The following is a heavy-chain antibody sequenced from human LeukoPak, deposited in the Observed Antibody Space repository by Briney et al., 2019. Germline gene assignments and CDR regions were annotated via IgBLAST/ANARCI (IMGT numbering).Heavy chain of an antibody. J-gene: IGHJ4*02. CDR3: AGRPGYHCGPWDF. V-gene: IGHV3-53*01. Sequence: QPGGSLRLSCAASGFTVSSNPMSWVRQAPGKGLEWVSVIFSGDRTDYADSVKGRFTISRDSSKNTLSLQMNSLRAEDTAVYYCAGRPGYHCGPWDFWGQGTLVTVSS. CDR1: GFTVSSNP. CDR2: IFSGDRT. D-gene: IGHD5-18*01.